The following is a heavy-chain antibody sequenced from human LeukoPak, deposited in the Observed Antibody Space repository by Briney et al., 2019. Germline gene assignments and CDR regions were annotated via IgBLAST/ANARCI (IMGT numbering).Heavy chain of an antibody. V-gene: IGHV1-2*06. Sequence: ASVKVSCKASGYTFTAFYMHWVRQAPGQGLEWMGRINPNSGGTKYAQKFQGRVTMTTDTSINTAYLELSRLRSDDTAVYYCARGYSSSWLDYWGQGTLVTASS. CDR3: ARGYSSSWLDY. CDR1: GYTFTAFY. J-gene: IGHJ4*02. D-gene: IGHD6-13*01. CDR2: INPNSGGT.